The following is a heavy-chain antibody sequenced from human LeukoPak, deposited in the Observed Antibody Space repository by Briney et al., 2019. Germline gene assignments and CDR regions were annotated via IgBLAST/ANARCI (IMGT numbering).Heavy chain of an antibody. V-gene: IGHV5-10-1*01. CDR1: GYGFTSYW. Sequence: GESLKISCKGSGYGFTSYWISWVRQMPGKGLEWMGRIDPSDSYTNYSPSFQGHVTISADKSISTAYLQWSSLKASDTAMYYCAREAVAGTVTTIYYYYGMDVWGQGTTVTVSS. CDR3: AREAVAGTVTTIYYYYGMDV. J-gene: IGHJ6*02. D-gene: IGHD4-17*01. CDR2: IDPSDSYT.